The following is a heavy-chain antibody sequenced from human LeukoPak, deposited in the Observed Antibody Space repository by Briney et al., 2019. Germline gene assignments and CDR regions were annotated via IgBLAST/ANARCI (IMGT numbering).Heavy chain of an antibody. V-gene: IGHV3-66*01. J-gene: IGHJ6*03. CDR2: IYSGGST. CDR1: GFTFSSYA. D-gene: IGHD2-15*01. CDR3: ARDPLNCSGGSCSYMDV. Sequence: GGSLRLSCAASGFTFSSYAMSWVRQAPGKGLEWVSVIYSGGSTYYADSVKGRFTISRDNSKNTLYLQMNSLRAEDTAVYYCARDPLNCSGGSCSYMDVWGKGTTVTISS.